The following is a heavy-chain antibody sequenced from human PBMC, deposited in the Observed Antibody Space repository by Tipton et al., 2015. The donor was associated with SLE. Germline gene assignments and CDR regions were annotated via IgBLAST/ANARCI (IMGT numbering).Heavy chain of an antibody. V-gene: IGHV6-1*01. Sequence: GLVKPSQTLSFTCAISGDSVSSNSAAWNWIRQSPSRGLEWLGRTYYRSKWSNEYAVSVKSRITIKPDTSKNQFSLQLTSVTPEDTALYYCARSVWGRSPGAVDVWGQGTMVTVSA. J-gene: IGHJ3*01. D-gene: IGHD3-16*01. CDR3: ARSVWGRSPGAVDV. CDR2: TYYRSKWSN. CDR1: GDSVSSNSAA.